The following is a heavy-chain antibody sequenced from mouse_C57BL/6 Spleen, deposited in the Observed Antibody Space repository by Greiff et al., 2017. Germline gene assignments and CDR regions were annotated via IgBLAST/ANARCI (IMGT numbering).Heavy chain of an antibody. V-gene: IGHV1-52*01. Sequence: QVQLQQPGAELVRPGSSVKLSCKASGYTFTSYWMHWVKQRPIQGLEWIGNIDPSDSETHYNQQFKDKATLTVDKSSSTAYMQLSSLTSEDSAVYYCARGGSGYPFAYWGQGTLVTVSA. D-gene: IGHD3-2*02. J-gene: IGHJ3*01. CDR3: ARGGSGYPFAY. CDR2: IDPSDSET. CDR1: GYTFTSYW.